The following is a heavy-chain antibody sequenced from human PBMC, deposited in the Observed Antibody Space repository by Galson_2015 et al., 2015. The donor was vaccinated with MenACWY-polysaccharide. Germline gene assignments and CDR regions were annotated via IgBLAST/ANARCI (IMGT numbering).Heavy chain of an antibody. V-gene: IGHV4-4*02. CDR3: ARKFDS. CDR1: GASISRRDW. J-gene: IGHJ4*02. Sequence: ETLSLTCAVSGASISRRDWWSWFRQPPGKGLEWIGEISHGGSTNYNPSLKSRVTLSLDKSKNQFSLKMSSVTAADTAVYYCARKFDSWGQGILVTVPS. CDR2: ISHGGST.